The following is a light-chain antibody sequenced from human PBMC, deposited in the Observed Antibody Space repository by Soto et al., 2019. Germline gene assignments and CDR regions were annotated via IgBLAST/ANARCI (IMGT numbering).Light chain of an antibody. CDR3: QSYDNRLGAWV. J-gene: IGLJ3*02. CDR1: SSDVGGYNY. CDR2: EVS. V-gene: IGLV2-14*01. Sequence: QSVLTQPASVSGSPGQSITISCTGTSSDVGGYNYVSWYQQHPGKAPKLMIYEVSNRPSGVSNRFSGSKSGNTASLAITGLQAEDEADYYCQSYDNRLGAWVFGGGTKVTVL.